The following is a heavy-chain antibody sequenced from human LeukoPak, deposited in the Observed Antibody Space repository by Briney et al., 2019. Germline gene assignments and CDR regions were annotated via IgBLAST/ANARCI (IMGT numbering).Heavy chain of an antibody. CDR1: GFTFSDYY. CDR2: ISSSGSAI. D-gene: IGHD1-1*01. J-gene: IGHJ6*03. Sequence: PGGSLRLSCAASGFTFSDYYMTWLRQAPGKGLEWVSYISSSGSAIKYADSVKGRFSISRDNAKNSLYLQMNSLRVEDTAVYYCAAVQMQRSSWYDYYYMDVWGKGTTVTVSS. V-gene: IGHV3-11*01. CDR3: AAVQMQRSSWYDYYYMDV.